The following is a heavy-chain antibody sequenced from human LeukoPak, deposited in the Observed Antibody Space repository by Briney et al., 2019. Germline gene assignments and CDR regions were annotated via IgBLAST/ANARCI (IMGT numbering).Heavy chain of an antibody. CDR3: ARDNSVGDNAWWFDP. Sequence: EASVKVSCQASGYTFTRYYMHWARKAPGQGLEWMRLINPTGGSTGYAQKFQGRVTMTRDMSTSTDYMELSSLRSEDTAIYYCARDNSVGDNAWWFDPWGKGTLVTVSS. V-gene: IGHV1-46*01. CDR2: INPTGGST. D-gene: IGHD1-26*01. CDR1: GYTFTRYY. J-gene: IGHJ5*02.